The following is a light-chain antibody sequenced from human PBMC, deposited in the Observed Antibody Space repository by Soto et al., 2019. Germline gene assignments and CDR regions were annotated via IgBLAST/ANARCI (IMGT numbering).Light chain of an antibody. CDR1: SSDVGGYNY. CDR2: DVS. Sequence: QSALTQPASVSGSPGQSITISCTGTSSDVGGYNYVSWYQQHPGKAPKLMIYDVSNRPSGVSDRFSGSKSSNTASLTISGLQAEAEADDYCSSYTSSSSLEYVFGTGTKLTVL. V-gene: IGLV2-14*01. CDR3: SSYTSSSSLEYV. J-gene: IGLJ1*01.